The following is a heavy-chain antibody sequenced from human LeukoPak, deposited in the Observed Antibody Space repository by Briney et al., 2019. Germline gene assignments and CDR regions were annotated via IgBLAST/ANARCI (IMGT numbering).Heavy chain of an antibody. D-gene: IGHD1-14*01. J-gene: IGHJ4*02. CDR2: ISNSDYST. Sequence: GGSLRLSCTASGFTFSNAGMNWVRQAPGKGLEWVSTISNSDYSTYYADSVKGRFTISRANSENTLYLQMNNLRAEDTAVYYCAKATGYLLWGQGTLVTVSP. CDR3: AKATGYLL. V-gene: IGHV3-23*01. CDR1: GFTFSNAG.